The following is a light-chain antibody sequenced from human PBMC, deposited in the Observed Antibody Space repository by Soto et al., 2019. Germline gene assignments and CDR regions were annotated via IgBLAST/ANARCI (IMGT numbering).Light chain of an antibody. CDR1: QSVDIN. Sequence: EIVLTQSPATLSVSPGERVTLSCRASQSVDINLAWYQQKPGQAPRLLIYGASTRATDMSGTFSGRGSGTEFTLTISNLRPEDFAVYYCQQYRSWPRTFGKGTKADIK. J-gene: IGKJ1*01. CDR3: QQYRSWPRT. V-gene: IGKV3-15*01. CDR2: GAS.